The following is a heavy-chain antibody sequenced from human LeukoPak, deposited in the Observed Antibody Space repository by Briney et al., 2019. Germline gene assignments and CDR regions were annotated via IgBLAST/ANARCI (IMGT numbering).Heavy chain of an antibody. J-gene: IGHJ4*02. CDR2: IYHSGST. D-gene: IGHD2-2*01. CDR1: GGSISSSNW. V-gene: IGHV4-4*02. CDR3: AKERVVVVPAACLDY. Sequence: SGTLSLTCAVSGGSISSSNWWSWVRQPPGKGLEWIGEIYHSGSTNYNPSLKSRVTISVDKSKNQFSLKLSSVTAADTAVYYCAKERVVVVPAACLDYWGQGTLVTVSS.